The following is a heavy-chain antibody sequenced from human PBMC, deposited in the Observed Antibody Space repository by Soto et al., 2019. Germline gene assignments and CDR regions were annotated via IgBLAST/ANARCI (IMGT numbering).Heavy chain of an antibody. D-gene: IGHD2-8*01. CDR1: GYTLTELS. J-gene: IGHJ5*02. CDR3: ATEYCTNGVCFNWFDP. V-gene: IGHV1-24*01. CDR2: FDPEDGET. Sequence: ASEKVSCKVSGYTLTELSMHWVRQAPGKGLEWMGGFDPEDGETIYAQKFQGRVTMTEDTSTDTAYMELSSLRSEDTAVYYCATEYCTNGVCFNWFDPWGQGTLVTVSS.